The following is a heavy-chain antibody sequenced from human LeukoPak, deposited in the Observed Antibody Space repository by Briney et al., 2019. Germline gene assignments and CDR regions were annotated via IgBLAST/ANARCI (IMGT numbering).Heavy chain of an antibody. CDR3: ARVAIFHGEDWFDP. V-gene: IGHV4-61*02. CDR1: GGSISSGSYY. CDR2: IYTSGST. D-gene: IGHD3-10*01. J-gene: IGHJ5*02. Sequence: KSSETLSLTCTVSGGSISSGSYYWSWIRQPAGKGLEWIGRIYTSGSTNYNPSLKSRVTISVDTSKNQFSLKLSSVTAADTAVYYCARVAIFHGEDWFDPWGQGTLATVSS.